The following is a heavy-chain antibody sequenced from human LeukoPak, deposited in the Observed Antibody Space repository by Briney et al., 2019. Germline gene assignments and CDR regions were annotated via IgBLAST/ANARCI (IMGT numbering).Heavy chain of an antibody. V-gene: IGHV5-51*01. CDR3: ARLGPYSSAWERGEDY. CDR1: GYNFTSYW. CDR2: IFPGDSDT. D-gene: IGHD6-19*01. Sequence: GESLKISCKGSGYNFTSYWIAWVRQMPGKGLDWIGIIFPGDSDTRYSPSFQGQVIISADRSISTAYLQWRSLKASDTAMYYCARLGPYSSAWERGEDYWGQGTLVTVSS. J-gene: IGHJ4*02.